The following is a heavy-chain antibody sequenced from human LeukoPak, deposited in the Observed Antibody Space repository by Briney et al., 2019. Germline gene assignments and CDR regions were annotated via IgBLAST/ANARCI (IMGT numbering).Heavy chain of an antibody. D-gene: IGHD3-3*01. CDR3: VREAYDDFWSGSWRYYYYMDV. CDR2: IKKDGSEK. Sequence: GESLRLSCAASGFTFSSYWMSWVRQAPGKGLEWVANIKKDGSEKFYVDSVRGRFTISRDNAKNSLYLQMSSLRAEDTAVYYCVREAYDDFWSGSWRYYYYMDVWGKGITVTVSS. V-gene: IGHV3-7*01. CDR1: GFTFSSYW. J-gene: IGHJ6*03.